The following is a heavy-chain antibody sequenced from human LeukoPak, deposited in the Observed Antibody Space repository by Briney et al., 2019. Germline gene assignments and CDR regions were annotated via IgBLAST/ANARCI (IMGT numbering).Heavy chain of an antibody. D-gene: IGHD6-13*01. CDR1: GFTFSSYA. CDR3: AKVGEWHSSPFDY. J-gene: IGHJ4*02. CDR2: ISGSGGST. V-gene: IGHV3-23*01. Sequence: PGGSLRPSCAASGFTFSSYAMSWVRQAPGKGLEWVSAISGSGGSTYYADSVKGRFTISRDNSKNTLYLQMNSLRAEDTAVYYCAKVGEWHSSPFDYWGQGTLVTVSS.